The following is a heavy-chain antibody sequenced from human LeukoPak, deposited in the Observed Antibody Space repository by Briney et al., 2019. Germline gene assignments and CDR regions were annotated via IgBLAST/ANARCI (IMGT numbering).Heavy chain of an antibody. D-gene: IGHD3-22*01. J-gene: IGHJ4*02. V-gene: IGHV1-18*01. CDR1: GYTFTSYG. CDR3: ARDEYYYDSSGYSHFDY. CDR2: ISAYNGNT. Sequence: VASVKVSCKASGYTFTSYGISWVRQAPGQGLEWMGWISAYNGNTNYAQKLQGRVTMTTDTSTSTAYMELRSLRSDDTAVYYCARDEYYYDSSGYSHFDYWGQGTLVTVSS.